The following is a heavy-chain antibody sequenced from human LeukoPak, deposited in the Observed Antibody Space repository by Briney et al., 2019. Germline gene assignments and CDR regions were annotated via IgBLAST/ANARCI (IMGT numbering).Heavy chain of an antibody. J-gene: IGHJ4*02. CDR2: ISTAGDT. CDR1: GFSFSSND. Sequence: PGGSLRLPCAVSGFSFSSNDMHWVRQPTGKGLEWVSGISTAGDTYYPDSVKGRFTISRKNAKSSFYLQMNSLRAGDTAVYYCASGERGFDYWGQGTLVTVSS. V-gene: IGHV3-13*01. CDR3: ASGERGFDY. D-gene: IGHD7-27*01.